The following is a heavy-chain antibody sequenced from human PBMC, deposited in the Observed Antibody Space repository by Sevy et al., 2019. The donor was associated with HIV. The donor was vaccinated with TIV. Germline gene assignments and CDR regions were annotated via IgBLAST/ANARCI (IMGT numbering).Heavy chain of an antibody. D-gene: IGHD6-13*01. CDR2: INGYNGNT. CDR3: ARGEAAGGTPIDY. Sequence: ASVKVSCKASGYTFTSYGISWVRQAPGQGLEWMGWINGYNGNTNYGHKLQGRVTMTTDTSTNTAYMELRSLRSDDTAVYYCARGEAAGGTPIDYWGQGTLVTVSS. V-gene: IGHV1-18*04. CDR1: GYTFTSYG. J-gene: IGHJ4*02.